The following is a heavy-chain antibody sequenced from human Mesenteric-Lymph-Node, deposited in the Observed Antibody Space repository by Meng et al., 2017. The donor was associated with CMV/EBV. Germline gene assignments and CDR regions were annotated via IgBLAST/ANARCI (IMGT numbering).Heavy chain of an antibody. D-gene: IGHD4-23*01. Sequence: QVPLPEWGAGLFKPSETLSLTCAVYGGSFSGYYWSWIRQPPGKGLEWIGEINHSGSTNYNPSLKSRVTISVDTSKNQFSLKLSSVTAADTAVYYCARHQRWLKSEGGFNYWGQGTLVTVSS. CDR2: INHSGST. J-gene: IGHJ4*02. V-gene: IGHV4-34*01. CDR1: GGSFSGYY. CDR3: ARHQRWLKSEGGFNY.